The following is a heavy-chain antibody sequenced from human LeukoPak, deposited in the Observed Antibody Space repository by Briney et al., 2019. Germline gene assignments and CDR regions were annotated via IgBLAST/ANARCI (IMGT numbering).Heavy chain of an antibody. D-gene: IGHD5-18*01. J-gene: IGHJ4*02. V-gene: IGHV3-23*01. CDR3: AKDRDRGYSYGSPLDY. CDR2: ISGSGGST. Sequence: QAGGSLRLSCAASGFTFSSYAMSWVRQAPGKGLEWVSAISGSGGSTYYADPVKGRFTISRDNSKNTLYLQMNSLRAEDTAVYYCAKDRDRGYSYGSPLDYWGQGTLVTVSS. CDR1: GFTFSSYA.